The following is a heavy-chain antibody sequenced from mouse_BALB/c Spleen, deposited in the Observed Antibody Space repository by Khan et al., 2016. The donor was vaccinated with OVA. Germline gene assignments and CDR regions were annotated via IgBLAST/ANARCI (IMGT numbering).Heavy chain of an antibody. D-gene: IGHD2-1*01. CDR2: ISSGGST. CDR1: GFTFSIYA. Sequence: EVMLVESGGGLVKPGGSLKLSCAASGFTFSIYAMSWVRQTPEQRLEWVASISSGGSTYYPDSVKGRFTISRDNARTILYLQMSSLRSEDTAMYDCARGYGNFVNPHYAMDVWGQGTSVTVSS. CDR3: ARGYGNFVNPHYAMDV. V-gene: IGHV5-6-5*01. J-gene: IGHJ4*01.